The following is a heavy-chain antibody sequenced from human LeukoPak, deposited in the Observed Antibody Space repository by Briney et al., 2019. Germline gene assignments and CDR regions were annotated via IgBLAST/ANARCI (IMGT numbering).Heavy chain of an antibody. CDR1: LFTLTMYG. V-gene: IGHV3-33*03. CDR3: GRYGVVGGTPDY. J-gene: IGHJ4*02. D-gene: IGHD1-26*01. CDR2: IWYDVRKK. Sequence: PGGSLCLSRAPSLFTLTMYGTHWVRDAPGNRQGCGAVIWYDVRKKYYTHSVKGRFTISRDNTKNSLYLQMNSLRAEDTAVYYCGRYGVVGGTPDYWGQGTLVTVSP.